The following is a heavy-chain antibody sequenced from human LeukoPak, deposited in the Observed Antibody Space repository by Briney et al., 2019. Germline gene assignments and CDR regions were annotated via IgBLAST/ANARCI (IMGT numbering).Heavy chain of an antibody. J-gene: IGHJ4*02. D-gene: IGHD3-3*01. Sequence: GGSLRLSCAASGFTFSGYTLNWVRQAPGKGLEWVSSISSTLDNTYYADSVKGRFTISRDNSINTLYLQMNSLRAADTAVYYCAKGTVRFLEWGQRGYFDYWGQGALVTVSS. CDR1: GFTFSGYT. V-gene: IGHV3-23*01. CDR3: AKGTVRFLEWGQRGYFDY. CDR2: ISSTLDNT.